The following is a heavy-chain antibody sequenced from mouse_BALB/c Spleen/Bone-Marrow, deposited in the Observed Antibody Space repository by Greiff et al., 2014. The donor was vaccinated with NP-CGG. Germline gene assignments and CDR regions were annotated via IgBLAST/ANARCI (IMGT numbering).Heavy chain of an antibody. J-gene: IGHJ2*01. D-gene: IGHD3-2*01. Sequence: QVQLKQSGAELVKPGASVKLSCKTSGYTFTSYWIQWVKQRPGQGLGWIGEIFPGTGTTYYNEKFKGKATLTIDTSSSTAYMQLSSLTSEDSAVYFYASRDSSGYVPDYWGQGTTLTVSS. V-gene: IGHV1S132*01. CDR1: GYTFTSYW. CDR3: ASRDSSGYVPDY. CDR2: IFPGTGTT.